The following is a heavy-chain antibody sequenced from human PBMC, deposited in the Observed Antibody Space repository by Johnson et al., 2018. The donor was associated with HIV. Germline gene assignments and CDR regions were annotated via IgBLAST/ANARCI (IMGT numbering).Heavy chain of an antibody. Sequence: QVQLVESGGGVVQPGRSLRVSCGASGFTFSSYDMHWVRQAPGKGLEWVAVISYDGTNKYFADSVKGRFNISRDNSKNTLYLQMNSLRAEDAAVYYCAKPPSMGADAFDIWGQGTMVTVCS. V-gene: IGHV3-30*18. CDR3: AKPPSMGADAFDI. D-gene: IGHD3-16*01. J-gene: IGHJ3*02. CDR2: ISYDGTNK. CDR1: GFTFSSYD.